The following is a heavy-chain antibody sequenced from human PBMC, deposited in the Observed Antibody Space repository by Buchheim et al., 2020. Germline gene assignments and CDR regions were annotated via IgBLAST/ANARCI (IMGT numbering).Heavy chain of an antibody. Sequence: EVQLLESGGGLVQPGGSLRLSCAASGFTFSSYAMSWVRQAPGKGLEWVSAISGSGGGQYSPDSVKGRFTIPGANSRNTRYLQMNSLRAEDTAVYYCAKSQRGSGGYWGQGTL. CDR1: GFTFSSYA. CDR3: AKSQRGSGGY. CDR2: ISGSGGGQ. V-gene: IGHV3-23*01. D-gene: IGHD3-10*01. J-gene: IGHJ4*02.